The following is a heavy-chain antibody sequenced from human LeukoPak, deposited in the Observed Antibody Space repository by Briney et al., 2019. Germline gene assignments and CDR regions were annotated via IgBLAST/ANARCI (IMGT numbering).Heavy chain of an antibody. CDR2: IYYSGST. Sequence: SSETLSLTCTVSGGSISSSSYYWGWIRQPPGKGLEWIGSIYYSGSTYYNPSLKSRVTISVDTSKNQFSLKLSPVTAADTAVYYCASSPKAAYWYFDLWGRGTLVTVSS. CDR3: ASSPKAAYWYFDL. CDR1: GGSISSSSYY. D-gene: IGHD6-25*01. V-gene: IGHV4-39*07. J-gene: IGHJ2*01.